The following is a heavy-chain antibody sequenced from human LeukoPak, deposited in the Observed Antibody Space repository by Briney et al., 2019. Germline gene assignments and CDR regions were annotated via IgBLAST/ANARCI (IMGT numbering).Heavy chain of an antibody. CDR1: GFTFSSYA. Sequence: GGSLRLSCAASGFTFSSYAMSWVRQAPGKGLEWVSTISGGGDATYYAHSVKGRFAVSRDNSKKTLYLQLNSLRAEDTAVYYCTRDQRKYCSRTTCFVFDIWGQGTVVSVSS. V-gene: IGHV3-23*01. CDR3: TRDQRKYCSRTTCFVFDI. CDR2: ISGGGDAT. D-gene: IGHD2-2*01. J-gene: IGHJ3*02.